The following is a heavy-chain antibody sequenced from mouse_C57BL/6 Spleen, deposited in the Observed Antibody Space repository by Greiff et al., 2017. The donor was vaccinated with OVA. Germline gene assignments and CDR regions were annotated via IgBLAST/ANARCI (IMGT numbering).Heavy chain of an antibody. J-gene: IGHJ3*01. CDR2: IDPSDSYT. CDR3: AREEGGSSPAGFAY. Sequence: QVQLKQPGAELVMPGASVKLSCKASGYTFTSYWMHWVKQRPGQGLEWIGEIDPSDSYTNYTQKFKGKSTLTVDKSSSTAYMQLSSLTSEDSAVYYCAREEGGSSPAGFAYWGQGTLVTVSA. D-gene: IGHD1-1*01. V-gene: IGHV1-69*01. CDR1: GYTFTSYW.